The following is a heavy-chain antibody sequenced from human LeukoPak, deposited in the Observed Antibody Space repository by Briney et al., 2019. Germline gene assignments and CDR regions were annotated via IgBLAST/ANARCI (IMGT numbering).Heavy chain of an antibody. J-gene: IGHJ3*02. CDR3: ARSDSSGYYYAFDI. D-gene: IGHD3-22*01. Sequence: ASVKVSCKASGYTFTGYYMHWVRQAPGQGLEWMGWINPNSGGTNYAQKFQGRVTTTRDTSISTAYMELSRLRSDDTAVYYCARSDSSGYYYAFDIWGQGTMVTVSS. V-gene: IGHV1-2*02. CDR2: INPNSGGT. CDR1: GYTFTGYY.